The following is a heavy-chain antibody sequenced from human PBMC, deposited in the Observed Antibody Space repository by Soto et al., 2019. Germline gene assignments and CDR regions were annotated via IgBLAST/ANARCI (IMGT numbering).Heavy chain of an antibody. Sequence: ASVKVSCKASGYTFTSYAMHWVRQAPGQRLEWMGWINAGNGNTKYSQKFQGRVTITRDTSASTAYMELSSLRSEDTAVYYCARAAYDFWSGNYYYGMDVRGQGTTVTVSS. D-gene: IGHD3-3*01. CDR2: INAGNGNT. CDR1: GYTFTSYA. J-gene: IGHJ6*02. CDR3: ARAAYDFWSGNYYYGMDV. V-gene: IGHV1-3*01.